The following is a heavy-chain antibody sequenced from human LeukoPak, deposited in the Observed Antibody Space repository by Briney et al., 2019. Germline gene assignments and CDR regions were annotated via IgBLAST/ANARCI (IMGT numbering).Heavy chain of an antibody. V-gene: IGHV5-51*01. Sequence: GESLKISCQGSGYSFTSYWIGWVRQLPGKGLEWMGIIYPGDSDTRYSPSFQGQVTISADKSISTAYLQWSSLKASDTAMYYCARLAGYCSSTSCWGYMDVWGKGTTVTVSS. CDR1: GYSFTSYW. J-gene: IGHJ6*03. CDR3: ARLAGYCSSTSCWGYMDV. D-gene: IGHD2-2*01. CDR2: IYPGDSDT.